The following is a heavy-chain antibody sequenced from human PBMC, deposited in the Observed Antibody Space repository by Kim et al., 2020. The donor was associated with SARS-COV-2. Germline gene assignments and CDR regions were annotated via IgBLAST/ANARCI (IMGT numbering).Heavy chain of an antibody. CDR2: ISTGGGAT. D-gene: IGHD6-25*01. Sequence: GGSLRLSCAASGFTFSTYAMSWVRQAPGKGLEWVSAISTGGGATFYADSVKGRFTISRDNSENTLYLQMNSLRTEDTAVYYCATYGQRLAWDHWGQGTLVTVSS. V-gene: IGHV3-23*01. J-gene: IGHJ4*02. CDR1: GFTFSTYA. CDR3: ATYGQRLAWDH.